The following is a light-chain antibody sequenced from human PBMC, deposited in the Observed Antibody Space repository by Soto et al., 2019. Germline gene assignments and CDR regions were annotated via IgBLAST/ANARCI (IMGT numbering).Light chain of an antibody. CDR1: QSISSSY. V-gene: IGKV3-20*01. Sequence: EIVLTQSPGTLSLSPEERATLSCRASQSISSSYLAWYQQKPGQAPRLLIYGASSRATGIPDRFSGSGSGTDFTLTIGRLEPEDFAVYYCQQYGSSPFTFGPGTKVDIK. J-gene: IGKJ3*01. CDR2: GAS. CDR3: QQYGSSPFT.